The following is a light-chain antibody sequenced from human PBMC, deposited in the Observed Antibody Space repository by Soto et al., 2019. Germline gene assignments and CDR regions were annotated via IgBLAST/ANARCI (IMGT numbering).Light chain of an antibody. J-gene: IGKJ1*01. V-gene: IGKV3-20*01. CDR2: GAS. CDR1: QSISSSY. Sequence: EIVLTRSPAILSMSQGERTTLSCRASQSISSSYLAWYQQKPGQAPRLLVYGASSRATGIPDRFSGSGSGTDFTLTISRLEPEDFALYYCQQYSSTFWTLGQGTKVDIK. CDR3: QQYSSTFWT.